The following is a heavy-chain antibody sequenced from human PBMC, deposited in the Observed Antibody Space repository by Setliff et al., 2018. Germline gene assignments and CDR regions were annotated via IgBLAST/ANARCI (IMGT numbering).Heavy chain of an antibody. CDR1: GFTFNTYA. CDR2: ISDTALGI. V-gene: IGHV3-23*01. J-gene: IGHJ4*02. CDR3: VKDVVGYSSTWPKRDYFDY. D-gene: IGHD6-13*01. Sequence: GGSLRLSCAASGFTFNTYAMSWVRQPPGKGLEWVSSISDTALGIYYADSVRGRFTISRDNSKKTLYLQMNSLRAEDTAVYYCVKDVVGYSSTWPKRDYFDYWGQGTLVTDS.